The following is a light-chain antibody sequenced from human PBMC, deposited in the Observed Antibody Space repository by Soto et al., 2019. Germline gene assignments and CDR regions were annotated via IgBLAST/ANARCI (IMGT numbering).Light chain of an antibody. CDR2: DDG. CDR3: QVWDISSHQSL. CDR1: NSESKS. V-gene: IGLV3-21*02. J-gene: IGLJ1*01. Sequence: SYELTPPPSVSVAPGQTARITCGGNNSESKSVHWYQQRPGQAPVLVLYDDGNRPSVIPERLSGSNSGSTATLTISSVEASDEAEYFCQVWDISSHQSLFGSGTTVTV.